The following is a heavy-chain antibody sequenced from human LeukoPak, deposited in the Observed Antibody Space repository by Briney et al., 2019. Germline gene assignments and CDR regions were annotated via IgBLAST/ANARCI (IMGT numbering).Heavy chain of an antibody. CDR1: GGTFSSYA. CDR3: ARGTVGALYYFDY. CDR2: IIPIFGTA. Sequence: SVKVSCKASGGTFSSYAISWVRQAPGQGLEWMGGIIPIFGTANYAQKFQGRVTITTDESTGTAYMELSSLRSEDTAVYYCARGTVGALYYFDYWGQGTLVTVSS. V-gene: IGHV1-69*05. J-gene: IGHJ4*02. D-gene: IGHD1-26*01.